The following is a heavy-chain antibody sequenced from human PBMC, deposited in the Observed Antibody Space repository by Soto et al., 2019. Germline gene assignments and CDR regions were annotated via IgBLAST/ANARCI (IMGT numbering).Heavy chain of an antibody. Sequence: EVQLLESGGGVVQRGGSLRLSCAASGFTFSNYAMTWVRQAPGKGLEWVSAITGSGSNTFYADSVKGRFTISRDNSKNTLYLQVNSLRAEDTAVYFCAKVGDNTNSCLYWGQGTRVTVSS. CDR1: GFTFSNYA. V-gene: IGHV3-23*01. CDR2: ITGSGSNT. J-gene: IGHJ4*02. D-gene: IGHD6-13*01. CDR3: AKVGDNTNSCLY.